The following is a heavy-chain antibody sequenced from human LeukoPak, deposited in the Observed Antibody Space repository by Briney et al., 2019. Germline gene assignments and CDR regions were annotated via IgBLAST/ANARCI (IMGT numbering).Heavy chain of an antibody. Sequence: ASVKVSCKASGYSFDSYGISWIRQAPGQGLEWMGWISGHNGKTNYAQKFQGRVTMTTDTSTSTASMELRSLRSDDTAVYYCATADGRYFDWTNWFDPWGQGTLVTVSS. J-gene: IGHJ5*02. D-gene: IGHD3-9*01. CDR2: ISGHNGKT. V-gene: IGHV1-18*01. CDR1: GYSFDSYG. CDR3: ATADGRYFDWTNWFDP.